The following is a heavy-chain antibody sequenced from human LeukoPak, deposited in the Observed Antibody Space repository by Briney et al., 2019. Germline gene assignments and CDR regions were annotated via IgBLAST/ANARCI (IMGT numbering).Heavy chain of an antibody. Sequence: SETLSLTCAVYGGSFSGYYWSWIRQPPGKGLEWIGEINHSGSTNYNPSLKSRVTISVDTSKNQFSLKLSSVTAADTGGYYRSNSSGGYWGQGTLVTVSS. CDR1: GGSFSGYY. J-gene: IGHJ4*02. D-gene: IGHD3-10*01. CDR3: SNSSGGY. CDR2: INHSGST. V-gene: IGHV4-34*01.